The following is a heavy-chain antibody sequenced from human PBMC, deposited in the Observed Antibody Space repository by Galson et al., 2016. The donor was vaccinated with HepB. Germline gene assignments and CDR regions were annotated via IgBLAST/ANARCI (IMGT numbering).Heavy chain of an antibody. Sequence: SLRLSCAASGFTFRYYAMHWVRQAPGKGLEWVAVISDDGNNKYYADFVKGRFTTSRDNSKNTLNLQMNSLRTDDTAVYYCVRELYDYIWGTYRSRFDYWGQGTLVTVSS. CDR3: VRELYDYIWGTYRSRFDY. V-gene: IGHV3-30-3*01. D-gene: IGHD3-16*02. CDR2: ISDDGNNK. CDR1: GFTFRYYA. J-gene: IGHJ4*02.